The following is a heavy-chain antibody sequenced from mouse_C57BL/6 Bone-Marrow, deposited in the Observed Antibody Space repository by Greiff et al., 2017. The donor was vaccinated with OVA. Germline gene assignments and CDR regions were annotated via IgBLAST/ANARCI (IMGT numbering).Heavy chain of an antibody. CDR1: GYTFTSYW. CDR2: IDPSDSYT. Sequence: QVQLQQPGAELVRPGTSVKLSCKASGYTFTSYWMHWVKQRPGQGLEWIGVIDPSDSYTNYNQKFKGKATLTVDTSSSTAYMQLSSLTSEDSAVYYCARWNPFDYWGQGTTLIVSS. V-gene: IGHV1-59*01. J-gene: IGHJ2*01. CDR3: ARWNPFDY.